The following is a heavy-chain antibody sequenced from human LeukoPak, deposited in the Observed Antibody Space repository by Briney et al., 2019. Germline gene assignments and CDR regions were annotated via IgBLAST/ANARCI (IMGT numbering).Heavy chain of an antibody. CDR3: ARGLCAGGTCYVMDY. J-gene: IGHJ4*02. CDR2: INTGNGNT. Sequence: ASVKVSCKASGYTFTNYAIHWVRQAPGQKLEWMGWINTGNGNTKYSQEFQGRVTMTRDMSTSTFYMDLSSLRSEDTAVYFCARGLCAGGTCYVMDYWGQGTLVTVSS. D-gene: IGHD2-15*01. V-gene: IGHV1-3*03. CDR1: GYTFTNYA.